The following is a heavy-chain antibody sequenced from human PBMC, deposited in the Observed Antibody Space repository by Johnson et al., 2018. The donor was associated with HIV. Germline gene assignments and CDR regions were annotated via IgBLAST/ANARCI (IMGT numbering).Heavy chain of an antibody. CDR2: IKQDGSEQ. V-gene: IGHV3-7*01. D-gene: IGHD3-16*01. CDR1: RFTFSSYW. J-gene: IGHJ3*01. Sequence: VQLVESGGGLVQPGGSLRLSCAASRFTFSSYWMHWVRQAPGKGLEWVGNIKQDGSEQYYADSVKGRFTISRDNSKNTLYLQMNSLRAEDTAVYYCAKDLIRYFDFWGQGTMVTVSS. CDR3: AKDLIRYFDF.